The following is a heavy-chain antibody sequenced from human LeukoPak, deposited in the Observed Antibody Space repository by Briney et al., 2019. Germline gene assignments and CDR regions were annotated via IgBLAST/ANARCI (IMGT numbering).Heavy chain of an antibody. V-gene: IGHV1-2*02. J-gene: IGHJ4*02. Sequence: ASVKVSCKASGYTFTGYCMHWVRQAPGQGLEWMGWINPNSGGTNYAQKFQGRVTMTRDTSISTAYMELSRLRSDDTAVYYCARSVPTTVVTSRLDYWGQGTLVTVSS. CDR2: INPNSGGT. CDR1: GYTFTGYC. D-gene: IGHD4-23*01. CDR3: ARSVPTTVVTSRLDY.